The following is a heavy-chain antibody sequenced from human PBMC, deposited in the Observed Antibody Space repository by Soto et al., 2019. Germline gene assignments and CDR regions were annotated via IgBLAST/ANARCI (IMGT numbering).Heavy chain of an antibody. D-gene: IGHD6-19*01. CDR2: INPNSGGT. CDR3: ARTLRYSSGWYYFDY. Sequence: GASVKVSCKASGYTFTGYYMHWVRQAPGQGLEWMGWINPNSGGTNYAQKFQGWVTMTRDTSISTAYMELSRLRSDDTAGYYCARTLRYSSGWYYFDYWGQGTLVTVSS. J-gene: IGHJ4*02. CDR1: GYTFTGYY. V-gene: IGHV1-2*04.